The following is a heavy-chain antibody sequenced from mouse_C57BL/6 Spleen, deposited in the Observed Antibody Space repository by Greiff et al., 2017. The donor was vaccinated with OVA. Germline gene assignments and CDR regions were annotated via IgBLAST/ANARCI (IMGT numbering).Heavy chain of an antibody. CDR1: GYTFTSYW. V-gene: IGHV1-64*01. D-gene: IGHD1-1*01. CDR3: ASHYGSTLWFAY. Sequence: QVQLQQPGAELVKPGASVKLSCKASGYTFTSYWMHWVKQRPGQGLEWIGMIHPNSGSTNYNEKFKSKATLTVDKSSSTAYMQLSSLTSEDSAVYYCASHYGSTLWFAYWGQGTLVTVSA. J-gene: IGHJ3*01. CDR2: IHPNSGST.